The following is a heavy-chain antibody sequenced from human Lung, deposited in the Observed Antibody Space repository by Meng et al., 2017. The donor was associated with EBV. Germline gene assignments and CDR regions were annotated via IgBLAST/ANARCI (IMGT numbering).Heavy chain of an antibody. CDR1: GGSISSGDYY. J-gene: IGHJ4*02. D-gene: IGHD3-22*01. Sequence: VYLQESRPWLVKPSQTLSLTCTVSGGSISSGDYYWSWIRQPPGKGLEWIGYISYSGSTYYNPSLKSRVTISVDTSKNQFSLKLSSVTAADTAVYYCARTHFYDSSNYGFDYWGQGTLVTVSS. CDR2: ISYSGST. V-gene: IGHV4-30-4*01. CDR3: ARTHFYDSSNYGFDY.